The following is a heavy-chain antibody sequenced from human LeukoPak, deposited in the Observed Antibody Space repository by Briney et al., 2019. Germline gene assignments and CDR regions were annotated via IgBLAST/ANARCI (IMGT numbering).Heavy chain of an antibody. CDR1: GYRFDNYY. Sequence: ASVKVSCKASGYRFDNYYLHWVRQAPGEGLEWMGWLNPDSGETKYVEKFQGRVSMTRDTSINTAYMELNRLTSDDTAVYFCARRTYSSSSSIFEYWGQGTLVTVSS. CDR2: LNPDSGET. J-gene: IGHJ4*02. V-gene: IGHV1-2*02. D-gene: IGHD6-6*01. CDR3: ARRTYSSSSSIFEY.